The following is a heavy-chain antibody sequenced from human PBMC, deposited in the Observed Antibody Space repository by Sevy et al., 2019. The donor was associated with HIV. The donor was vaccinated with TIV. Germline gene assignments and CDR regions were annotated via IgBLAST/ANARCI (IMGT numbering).Heavy chain of an antibody. CDR3: VRAVAADGSF. J-gene: IGHJ4*02. CDR1: GFSLNTYW. Sequence: GGSLRLSCAASGFSLNTYWMSWVRQAPGKGLEWVANKKQDGSVTYYVDSVKGRLTISRDNARNFLYLQMNSLRAEDTARYYCVRAVAADGSFWGQGTLVTVSS. V-gene: IGHV3-7*01. CDR2: KKQDGSVT. D-gene: IGHD6-13*01.